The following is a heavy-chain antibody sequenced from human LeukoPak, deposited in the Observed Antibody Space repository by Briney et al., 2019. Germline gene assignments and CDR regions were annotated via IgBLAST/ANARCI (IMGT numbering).Heavy chain of an antibody. CDR1: GYTFTGYY. J-gene: IGHJ4*02. Sequence: ASVKVSCKASGYTFTGYYMHWVRQAPGQGLEWMGWISAYNGNTNYAQKLQGRVTMTTDTSTSTAYMELRSLRSDDTAVYYCARDGYGGLFDYWGQGTLVTVSS. CDR3: ARDGYGGLFDY. V-gene: IGHV1-18*04. CDR2: ISAYNGNT. D-gene: IGHD4-23*01.